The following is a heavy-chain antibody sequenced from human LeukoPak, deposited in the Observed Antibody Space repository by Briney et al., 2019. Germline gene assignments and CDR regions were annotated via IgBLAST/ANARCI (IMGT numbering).Heavy chain of an antibody. J-gene: IGHJ4*02. Sequence: ASVKVSCKASGYTFTSYGISWVRQAPGQGLEWMGWISAYNGNTNYAQKLQGRVTMTTDTSTSTAYMELRSLRSDDTAVYYCVRDLASEWSRITRFDYWGQGTLVTVSS. CDR2: ISAYNGNT. D-gene: IGHD3-10*01. CDR3: VRDLASEWSRITRFDY. V-gene: IGHV1-18*01. CDR1: GYTFTSYG.